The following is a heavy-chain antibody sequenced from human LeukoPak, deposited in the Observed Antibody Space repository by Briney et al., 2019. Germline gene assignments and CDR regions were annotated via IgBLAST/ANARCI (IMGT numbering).Heavy chain of an antibody. Sequence: SVKLSSKAYAGTFSSYAISCERQAPGQWLEWVGWIIPIFGTANYAQTFQGRATITTHASTSTAYMELSSLRSEDTDVYYCASASGGYNWNYADYWGQGTLVTVSS. CDR2: IIPIFGTA. CDR1: AGTFSSYA. D-gene: IGHD1-7*01. V-gene: IGHV1-69*05. CDR3: ASASGGYNWNYADY. J-gene: IGHJ4*02.